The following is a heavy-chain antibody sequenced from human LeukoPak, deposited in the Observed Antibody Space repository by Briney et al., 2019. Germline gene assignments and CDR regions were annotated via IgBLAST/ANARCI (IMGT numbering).Heavy chain of an antibody. CDR3: AREVGSGWYYFDY. CDR1: GGTFSSYA. Sequence: SVKVSCKASGGTFSSYAISWVRQAPGQGLEWMGRIIPIFGTANYAQKFQGRVTITTDESTSTAYMELSSLRSEDTAVYYCAREVGSGWYYFDYWGQGTLVTVSS. D-gene: IGHD6-19*01. V-gene: IGHV1-69*05. CDR2: IIPIFGTA. J-gene: IGHJ4*02.